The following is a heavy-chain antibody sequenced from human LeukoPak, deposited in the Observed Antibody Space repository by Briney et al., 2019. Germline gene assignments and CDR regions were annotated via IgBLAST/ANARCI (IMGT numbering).Heavy chain of an antibody. CDR1: GYTFTSYY. CDR3: ARDRQQLGTGLLF. D-gene: IGHD6-13*01. J-gene: IGHJ4*02. V-gene: IGHV1-46*01. Sequence: GASVKVSCKASGYTFTSYYMHWARQAPGQGLEWMGIINPSGGSTSYAQKFQGRVTMTRDTSTSTVYMELSSLRSEDTAVYYCARDRQQLGTGLLFWGQGTLVTVSS. CDR2: INPSGGST.